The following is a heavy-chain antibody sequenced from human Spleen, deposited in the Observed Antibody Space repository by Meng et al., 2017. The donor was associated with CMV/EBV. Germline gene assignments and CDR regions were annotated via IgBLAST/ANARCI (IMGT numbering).Heavy chain of an antibody. Sequence: GGSLRLSCKGSGYSFTNYWIGWVRQMPGKGLEWMGLIYPRDSDTRYSPSFQGQVTISADKSISTAYLQWSSLKASDTAMYYCARHKTNLEIGEGDYWGQGTLVTVSS. D-gene: IGHD3-3*01. V-gene: IGHV5-51*01. CDR3: ARHKTNLEIGEGDY. CDR2: IYPRDSDT. J-gene: IGHJ4*02. CDR1: GYSFTNYW.